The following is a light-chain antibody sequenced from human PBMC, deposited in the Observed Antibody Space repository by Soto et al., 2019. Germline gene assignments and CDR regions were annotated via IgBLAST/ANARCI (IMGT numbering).Light chain of an antibody. Sequence: EIVLTQSPGTLSLSPGERATLSCRASQSVSGSYLAWYQQQARQAPRLLICGAPSRATGLPDRFSGSGSGTDFSLTISRLEPEDFAVYYCQAYGESRTFGQGTKVEIK. V-gene: IGKV3-20*01. J-gene: IGKJ1*01. CDR3: QAYGESRT. CDR2: GAP. CDR1: QSVSGSY.